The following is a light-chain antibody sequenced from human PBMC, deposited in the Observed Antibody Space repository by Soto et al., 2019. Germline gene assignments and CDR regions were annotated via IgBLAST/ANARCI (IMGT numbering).Light chain of an antibody. J-gene: IGKJ4*01. V-gene: IGKV4-1*01. CDR1: QSVLYSSNNKNY. CDR2: WAS. Sequence: DLLLTPSPDSLSVSLGERATINCKSSQSVLYSSNNKNYLVWYQQKPGQPPKLLIYWASTRESGVPDRFSGSGSGTDFTLTISSLQAEDVAVYYCQQYYSTPLTFGGGTKVDIK. CDR3: QQYYSTPLT.